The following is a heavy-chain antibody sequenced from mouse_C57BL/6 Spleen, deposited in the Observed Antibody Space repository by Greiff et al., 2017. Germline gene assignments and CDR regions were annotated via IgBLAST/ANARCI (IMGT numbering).Heavy chain of an antibody. D-gene: IGHD1-1*01. Sequence: EVQLQQSGPELVKPGASVKIPCKASGYTFTDYNMDWVKQSHGKSLEWIGDINPNNGGTIYNQKFKGKATLTVDKSSSTAYMELRSLTSEDTAVYDCARRPYYYGSSFYYFGYWGQGTTLTVAS. CDR1: GYTFTDYN. CDR3: ARRPYYYGSSFYYFGY. CDR2: INPNNGGT. V-gene: IGHV1-18*01. J-gene: IGHJ2*01.